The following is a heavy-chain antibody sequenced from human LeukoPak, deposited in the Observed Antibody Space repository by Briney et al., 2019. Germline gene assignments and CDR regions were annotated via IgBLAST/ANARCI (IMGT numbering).Heavy chain of an antibody. CDR1: GDSISLFY. V-gene: IGHV4-59*01. J-gene: IGHJ5*02. CDR2: IHYSGRT. D-gene: IGHD5-18*01. CDR3: ARVSPDTATDYGWFDP. Sequence: SETLSLTRIVSGDSISLFYWSWIRQPPGQGLEWIGYIHYSGRTNYNPSLKSRVTMSLDTSKNHFSLKLRSVTAADTAVYYCARVSPDTATDYGWFDPWGQGSLVTVSS.